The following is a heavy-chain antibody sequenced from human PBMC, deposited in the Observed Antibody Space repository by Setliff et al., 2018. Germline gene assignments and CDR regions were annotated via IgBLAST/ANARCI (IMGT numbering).Heavy chain of an antibody. V-gene: IGHV1-2*06. D-gene: IGHD4-17*01. CDR2: FHPYSGHT. Sequence: ASVKVSCKASGYTFNNYSLHWVRQAPGQGLEWMGRFHPYSGHTNYAQKLQGRVSITTDESKTTVYMELSSLTVEDTAIYFCARVPPALYGEYGYFDLWGRGTLVTVSS. J-gene: IGHJ2*01. CDR3: ARVPPALYGEYGYFDL. CDR1: GYTFNNYS.